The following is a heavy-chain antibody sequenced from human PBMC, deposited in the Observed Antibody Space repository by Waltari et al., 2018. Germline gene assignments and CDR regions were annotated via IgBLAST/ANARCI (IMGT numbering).Heavy chain of an antibody. CDR3: ARGVRVVVVAATSNYWYFDL. CDR1: GGTFSSYA. Sequence: QVQLVQSGAEVKKPGSSVKVSCKASGGTFSSYAISWVRQAPGQGLEWMGRILPIFGTANYAQKFQGRVTITADKSTSTAYMELSSLRSEDTAVYYCARGVRVVVVAATSNYWYFDLWGRGTLVTVSS. D-gene: IGHD2-15*01. CDR2: ILPIFGTA. V-gene: IGHV1-69*13. J-gene: IGHJ2*01.